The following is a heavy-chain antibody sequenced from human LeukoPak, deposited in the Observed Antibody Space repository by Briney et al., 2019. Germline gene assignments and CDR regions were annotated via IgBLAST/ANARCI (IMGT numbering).Heavy chain of an antibody. D-gene: IGHD6-13*01. CDR1: GFTFSSYA. CDR3: AKRGTGSSWYGGFDY. J-gene: IGHJ4*02. CDR2: ISGSGGST. V-gene: IGHV3-23*01. Sequence: PGGSLRLSCAASGFTFSSYAMSWVRQAPGKGLEWVSAISGSGGSTYYADSVKGRFTISRDNSKNTLYLQMNSLRAEDTAVYYCAKRGTGSSWYGGFDYWGQGTLVTASS.